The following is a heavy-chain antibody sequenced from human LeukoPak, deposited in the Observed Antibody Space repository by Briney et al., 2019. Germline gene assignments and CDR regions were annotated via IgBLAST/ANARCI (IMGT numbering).Heavy chain of an antibody. J-gene: IGHJ5*02. CDR2: INSDGSST. V-gene: IGHV3-74*01. CDR1: GFTFSSYA. D-gene: IGHD4-11*01. CDR3: ARAKATVTTNWFDP. Sequence: HPGGSLRLSCAASGFTFSSYALTWVRQAPGKGLEWVSRINSDGSSTIYADSVKGRFTISRDIAKNTLYLQMSSLRAEDTAVYYCARAKATVTTNWFDPWGQGTLVTVSS.